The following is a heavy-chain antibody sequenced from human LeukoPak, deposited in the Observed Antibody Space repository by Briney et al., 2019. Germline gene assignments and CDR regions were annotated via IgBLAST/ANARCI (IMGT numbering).Heavy chain of an antibody. D-gene: IGHD6-13*01. J-gene: IGHJ4*02. V-gene: IGHV5-51*01. CDR1: GYSFTTNW. CDR2: IFPGDSDT. Sequence: ESLKISCKASGYSFTTNWIGWVRQMPGQGLEWMGIIFPGDSDTRYSPSFQGQVTISADKSISTAYLQWRSLKASDTAIYYCAKSSYRGAIAAAGVDYGGQGTLVTVSS. CDR3: AKSSYRGAIAAAGVDY.